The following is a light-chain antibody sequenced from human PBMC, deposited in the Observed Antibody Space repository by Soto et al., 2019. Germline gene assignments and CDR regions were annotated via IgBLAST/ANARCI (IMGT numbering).Light chain of an antibody. CDR3: SSYTESSSRV. Sequence: QSALTQPASVSGSPGQSITISCTGTSSDVGTYNYVSWYQQHPGKAPKLIIYEVTNRPSGVSDRFSGSKSGNTASLTISGLQAEDEADYYCSSYTESSSRVFGTGTKLTVL. CDR1: SSDVGTYNY. V-gene: IGLV2-14*01. J-gene: IGLJ1*01. CDR2: EVT.